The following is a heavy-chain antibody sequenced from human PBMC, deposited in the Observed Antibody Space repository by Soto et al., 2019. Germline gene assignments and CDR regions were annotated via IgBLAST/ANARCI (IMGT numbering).Heavy chain of an antibody. Sequence: EVQLVESGGGLVQPGGSLRLSCAASGFSVGDNYMKWVRQAPGKGLEWVSLIYSGGSTFYADSVKGRFTFSRDNSKNTLFLQMNNLRVDETAVYYCARDRGYRWGQGTMVTVSA. CDR2: IYSGGST. J-gene: IGHJ3*01. CDR3: ARDRGYR. V-gene: IGHV3-66*01. CDR1: GFSVGDNY. D-gene: IGHD5-12*01.